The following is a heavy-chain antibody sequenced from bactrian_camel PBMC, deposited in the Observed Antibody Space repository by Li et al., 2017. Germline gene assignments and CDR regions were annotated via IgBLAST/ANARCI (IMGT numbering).Heavy chain of an antibody. Sequence: DVQLVESGGGSVQAGGSLRLSCATSGDTFSSNCVGWFRQAPGKVREGVASIYSAGGSAYYIDSVKGRFTVSQDSARITAYLQMASLKPEDTAVYYCVPVALEERDGLVSCARWSQGTQVTVS. J-gene: IGHJ4*01. D-gene: IGHD1*01. V-gene: IGHV3S40*01. CDR2: IYSAGGSA. CDR1: GDTFSSNC.